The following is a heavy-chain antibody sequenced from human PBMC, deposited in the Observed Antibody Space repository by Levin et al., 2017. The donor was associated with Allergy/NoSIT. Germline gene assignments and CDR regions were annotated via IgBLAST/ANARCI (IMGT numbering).Heavy chain of an antibody. CDR2: INWKSNSI. J-gene: IGHJ4*02. V-gene: IGHV3-9*01. CDR3: ARGPFAGAYGGWSDY. CDR1: GFNFDDYA. D-gene: IGHD5-12*01. Sequence: SGGSLRLSCSASGFNFDDYAMHWVRQTPGKGLEWVSGINWKSNSIGYADSVKGRFTVSRDNAKKSLYLQMNSLRTEDTAFYYCARGPFAGAYGGWSDYWGQGTLVTVSS.